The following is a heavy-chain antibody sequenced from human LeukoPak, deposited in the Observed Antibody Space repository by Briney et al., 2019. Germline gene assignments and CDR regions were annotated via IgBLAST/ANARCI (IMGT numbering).Heavy chain of an antibody. CDR1: GGSISSSNW. V-gene: IGHV4-4*02. Sequence: SETLSLTCAVSGGSISSSNWWTWVRQPPGKGLEWIGEIYHSGNTNYNPSLKSRVTISIDKPKNRFSLKLSSVTAADTAVYYCASLTWGYPGYWGQGTLVTVSS. D-gene: IGHD3-16*01. CDR2: IYHSGNT. J-gene: IGHJ4*02. CDR3: ASLTWGYPGY.